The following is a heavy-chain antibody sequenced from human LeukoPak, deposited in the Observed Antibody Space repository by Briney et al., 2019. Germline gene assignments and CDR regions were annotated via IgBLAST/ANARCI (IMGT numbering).Heavy chain of an antibody. V-gene: IGHV6-1*01. CDR2: TYYRSKWYN. CDR3: ARDQGGSYYFDY. J-gene: IGHJ4*02. Sequence: SQTLSLTCDISGDSVSSNSAAWNWIRQSPSRGLEWLGRTYYRSKWYNDYAASVKSRISINPGTSKNQFSLHLNSVTPEDTAAYYCARDQGGSYYFDYWGQGTLVTVSS. D-gene: IGHD1-26*01. CDR1: GDSVSSNSAA.